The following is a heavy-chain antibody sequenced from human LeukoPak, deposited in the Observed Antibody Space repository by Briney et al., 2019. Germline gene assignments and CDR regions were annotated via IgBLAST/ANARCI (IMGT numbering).Heavy chain of an antibody. J-gene: IGHJ4*02. CDR3: ARTYSGYVWGTFDY. V-gene: IGHV3-20*04. D-gene: IGHD3-16*01. CDR1: GFTFDDYG. Sequence: GGSLRLSCAASGFTFDDYGMRWLRQAPGKGLEWVSGINWNGGSTGYADSVKGRFTISRDNAKNSLYLQMNSLRAEDTALYYCARTYSGYVWGTFDYWGQGTLVTVSS. CDR2: INWNGGST.